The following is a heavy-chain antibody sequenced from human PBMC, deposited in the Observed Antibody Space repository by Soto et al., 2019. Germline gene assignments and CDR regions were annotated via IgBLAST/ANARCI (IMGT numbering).Heavy chain of an antibody. CDR2: ISGSASST. V-gene: IGHV3-23*01. J-gene: IGHJ4*02. Sequence: EVQLLESGGGLVQPGGSLRLSCAASGFTFNNYAMSWVRQAPGKGLEWVSGISGSASSTHYADSVKGRFTISRDNSKNTLYLQMSSLRAEDTAVYYCAKDPGDVDTAMDYFDYWGQGTLVTVSS. CDR3: AKDPGDVDTAMDYFDY. CDR1: GFTFNNYA. D-gene: IGHD5-18*01.